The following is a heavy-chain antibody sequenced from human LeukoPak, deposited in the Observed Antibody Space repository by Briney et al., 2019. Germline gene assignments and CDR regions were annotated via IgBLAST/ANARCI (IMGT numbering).Heavy chain of an antibody. CDR2: ISYDERNK. V-gene: IGHV3-30*18. CDR1: GFTFNTYG. J-gene: IGHJ4*02. CDR3: ANGAVYCTSPKYPTGSAPSCFAH. D-gene: IGHD2-2*01. Sequence: PGGSLRLSCEASGFTFNTYGMPWVRQAPGKGLEWLAVISYDERNKYYADSVKGRFTISRDNSKNTLYLQMSSLRPEDTAVYYCANGAVYCTSPKYPTGSAPSCFAHWGQGTLVTVSS.